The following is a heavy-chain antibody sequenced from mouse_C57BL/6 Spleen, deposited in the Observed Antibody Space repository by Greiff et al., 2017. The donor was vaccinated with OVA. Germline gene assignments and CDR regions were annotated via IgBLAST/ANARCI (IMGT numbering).Heavy chain of an antibody. Sequence: EVKLVESGGGLVKPGGSLKLSCAASGFTFSSYAMSWVRQTPEKRLEWVATISDGGSYTYYPDNVKGRFTISRDNAKNNLYLQMSQLKSEDTAMYYGARDRRLRRESWYFDVWGTGTTVTVSS. V-gene: IGHV5-4*01. D-gene: IGHD2-2*01. J-gene: IGHJ1*03. CDR1: GFTFSSYA. CDR3: ARDRRLRRESWYFDV. CDR2: ISDGGSYT.